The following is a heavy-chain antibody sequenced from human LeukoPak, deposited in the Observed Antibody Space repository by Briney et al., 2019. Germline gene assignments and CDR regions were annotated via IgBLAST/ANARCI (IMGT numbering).Heavy chain of an antibody. CDR1: GFSFSSFA. J-gene: IGHJ5*02. Sequence: GGSLRLSCAASGFSFSSFAMTWVRQAPGKGLEWVSSITGGHYATYNTDSVKGRFTISRDNAKNTLYLQMNSLRADDTARYYCTKDPNGDYIGAFDPWGQGTLVTVSS. V-gene: IGHV3-23*01. CDR2: ITGGHYAT. D-gene: IGHD4-17*01. CDR3: TKDPNGDYIGAFDP.